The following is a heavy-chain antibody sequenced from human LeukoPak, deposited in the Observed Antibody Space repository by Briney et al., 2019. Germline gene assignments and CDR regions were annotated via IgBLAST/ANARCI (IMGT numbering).Heavy chain of an antibody. CDR2: LYTDGTT. J-gene: IGHJ4*02. CDR1: GFTVSSHY. Sequence: GGSLRLSCSASGFTVSSHYMSWVRQAPGQGLEWVSLLYTDGTTKYADSAKGRFTISRDASKNTLYLQMNSLRAEDTAVYYCARGGTFCWNPRYWGQGTLVTVSS. V-gene: IGHV3-53*01. D-gene: IGHD1-1*01. CDR3: ARGGTFCWNPRY.